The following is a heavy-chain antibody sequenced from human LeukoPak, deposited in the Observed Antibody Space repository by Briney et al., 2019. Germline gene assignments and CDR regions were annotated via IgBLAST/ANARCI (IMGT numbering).Heavy chain of an antibody. V-gene: IGHV3-74*01. CDR3: ARSGRGGAFDI. CDR1: GFTLSSNW. J-gene: IGHJ3*02. CDR2: FYSDGSRT. D-gene: IGHD1-26*01. Sequence: GGSLRLSCAGSGFTLSSNWMHWVRQAPGKGLVWVSRFYSDGSRTNYVDSVKGRFTISGDNAKNTQYLQMNSLRADDTAVYYCARSGRGGAFDIWGQGTMVTVSS.